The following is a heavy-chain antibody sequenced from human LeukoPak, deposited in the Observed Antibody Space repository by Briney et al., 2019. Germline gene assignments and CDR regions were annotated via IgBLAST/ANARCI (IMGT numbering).Heavy chain of an antibody. J-gene: IGHJ3*02. CDR1: GFTFSSYG. V-gene: IGHV3-30*03. Sequence: PGGSLRLSCAASGFTFSSYGMHWVRQAPGKGLEWVAVISYDGSKEYYADSVKGRFTISRDNSKNTLYLQMNSLRSEDTAVYYCARTNYYDSSGKITHGLQAFDIWGQGTMVTVSS. CDR2: ISYDGSKE. D-gene: IGHD3-22*01. CDR3: ARTNYYDSSGKITHGLQAFDI.